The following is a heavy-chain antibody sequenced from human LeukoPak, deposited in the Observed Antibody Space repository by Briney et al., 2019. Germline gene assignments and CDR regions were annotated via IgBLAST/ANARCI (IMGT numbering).Heavy chain of an antibody. Sequence: GGSLRLSCAASGFTFSSYDMHWVRQGTRKGLEWVSATGIAGDTYYPGSVKGRFTISRQNAKNSLYLQMNSLRAGDMAVYYCARVVRGPKDYYFDYWGQGTLVTVSS. V-gene: IGHV3-13*01. CDR1: GFTFSSYD. J-gene: IGHJ4*02. CDR2: TGIAGDT. D-gene: IGHD3-10*01. CDR3: ARVVRGPKDYYFDY.